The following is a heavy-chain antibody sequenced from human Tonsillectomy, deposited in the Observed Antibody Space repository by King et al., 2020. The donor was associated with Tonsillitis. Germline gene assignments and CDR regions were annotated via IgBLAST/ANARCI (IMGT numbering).Heavy chain of an antibody. CDR3: ARARYYYDSSGYYYFDYYFDY. D-gene: IGHD3-22*01. J-gene: IGHJ4*02. Sequence: VQLQESGPGLVKPSETLSLTCTVSGGSISSYYWSWIRQPPGKGLEWIGYIYYSGSTNYNPSLKSRVTISVDTSKNQFSLKLGSVTAADTAVYYCARARYYYDSSGYYYFDYYFDYWGQGTLVTVSS. CDR2: IYYSGST. CDR1: GGSISSYY. V-gene: IGHV4-59*01.